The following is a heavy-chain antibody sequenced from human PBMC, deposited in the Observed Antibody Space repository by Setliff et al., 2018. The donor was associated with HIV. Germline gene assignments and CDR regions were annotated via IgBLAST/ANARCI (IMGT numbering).Heavy chain of an antibody. J-gene: IGHJ4*02. CDR1: SGSMTGHY. CDR3: ARQMPIPGIAITPVDY. D-gene: IGHD5-12*01. CDR2: VFYTGFA. V-gene: IGHV4-59*08. Sequence: SETLSLTCSVSSGSMTGHYWSWIRQPPGKGLEWMGYVFYTGFAAYNPSLKSRLTISVDTSKSQFSLTLTSVTAADTAVYYCARQMPIPGIAITPVDYWGQGALVTVSS.